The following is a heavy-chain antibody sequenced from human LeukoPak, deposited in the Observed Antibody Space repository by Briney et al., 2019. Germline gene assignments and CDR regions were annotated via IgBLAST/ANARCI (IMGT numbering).Heavy chain of an antibody. J-gene: IGHJ4*02. D-gene: IGHD3-10*01. CDR2: IGYDGTNE. V-gene: IGHV3-33*01. CDR3: ARETSGHHDY. Sequence: PGGSLRLSCAASGFTFSSYGMHWVRQAPGKGLEWVALIGYDGTNEYYADSVKGRFTISRDNSKNTLYLQMNSLRAEDTAVYFCARETSGHHDYWGQGTLVTVSS. CDR1: GFTFSSYG.